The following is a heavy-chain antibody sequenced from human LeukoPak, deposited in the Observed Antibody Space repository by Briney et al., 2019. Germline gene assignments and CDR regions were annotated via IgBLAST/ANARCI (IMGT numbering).Heavy chain of an antibody. CDR1: GYTFTGYY. V-gene: IGHV1-2*02. Sequence: ASVKVSCKASGYTFTGYYMHWVRQAPGQGLEWMGWINPNSGGTNYAQKFQGRATMTRDTSISTAYMELSRLRSDDTAVYYCARDQITIPDYYYYGMDVWGQGTTVTVSS. D-gene: IGHD3-3*01. CDR2: INPNSGGT. CDR3: ARDQITIPDYYYYGMDV. J-gene: IGHJ6*02.